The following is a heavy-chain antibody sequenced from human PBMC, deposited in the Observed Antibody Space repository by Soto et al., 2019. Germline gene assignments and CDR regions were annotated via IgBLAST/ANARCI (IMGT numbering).Heavy chain of an antibody. CDR3: AYRTGFDY. J-gene: IGHJ4*02. D-gene: IGHD3-16*02. V-gene: IGHV3-23*01. CDR2: IFERRGGT. Sequence: GGSLRLSCVTSGFTFSTYAMSWVRQAPGKGLKRVSTIFERRGGTYYADKVKGRFTISRDDSKSTLYLQMNNLRAEDTAMYYCAYRTGFDYWGQGALVTVSS. CDR1: GFTFSTYA.